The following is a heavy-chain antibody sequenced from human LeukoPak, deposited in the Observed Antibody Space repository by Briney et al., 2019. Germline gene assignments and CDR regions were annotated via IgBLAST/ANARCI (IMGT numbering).Heavy chain of an antibody. Sequence: SETLSLTCTVSGGSISSGSYYWSWIRQPAGKGLEWIGRIYTSGSTNYNPSLKSRVTISVDTSKNQFSLDLSFVTAADTAVYYCATFNGEFLSGEGGYFDYWGQGTLVTVSS. V-gene: IGHV4-61*02. CDR3: ATFNGEFLSGEGGYFDY. CDR1: GGSISSGSYY. CDR2: IYTSGST. J-gene: IGHJ4*02. D-gene: IGHD3-10*01.